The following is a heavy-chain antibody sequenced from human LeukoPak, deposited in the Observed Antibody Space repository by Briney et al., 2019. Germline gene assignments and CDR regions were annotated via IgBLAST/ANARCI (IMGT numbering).Heavy chain of an antibody. D-gene: IGHD2-2*02. CDR2: ISGSGGST. Sequence: GGSLRLSCAASGFTFSSYAMSWVRQAPGKGLEWVSAISGSGGSTYYADSVKGRFTISRDNSKNTLYLQMDSLRAEDTAVYYCAKGGRCSSTSCYTSNWFDSWGQGTLVTVSS. V-gene: IGHV3-23*01. CDR3: AKGGRCSSTSCYTSNWFDS. CDR1: GFTFSSYA. J-gene: IGHJ5*01.